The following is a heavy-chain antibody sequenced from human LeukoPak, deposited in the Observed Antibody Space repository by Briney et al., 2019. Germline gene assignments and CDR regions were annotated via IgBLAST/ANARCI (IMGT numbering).Heavy chain of an antibody. CDR1: GFTFDDYG. CDR2: ISWNSGSR. V-gene: IGHV3-9*01. Sequence: GGSLRLSCAASGFTFDDYGMHWVRQAPGKGLEWVSGISWNSGSRAYADSVKGRFTISRDNSKNTLYLQMNSLRAEDTAVYYCAKAGAVVVVAAKYFDYWGQGTLVTVSS. CDR3: AKAGAVVVVAAKYFDY. J-gene: IGHJ4*02. D-gene: IGHD2-15*01.